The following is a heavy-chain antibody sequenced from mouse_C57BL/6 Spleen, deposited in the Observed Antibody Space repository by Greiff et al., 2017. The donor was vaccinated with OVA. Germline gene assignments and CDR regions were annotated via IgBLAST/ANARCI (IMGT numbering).Heavy chain of an antibody. V-gene: IGHV1-18*01. CDR3: AKEGLLRGEGEGY. CDR2: INPNNGGT. J-gene: IGHJ3*01. D-gene: IGHD1-1*01. CDR1: GYTFTDYN. Sequence: VQLQQSGPELVKPGASVKIPCKASGYTFTDYNMDWVKQSHGQSLEWIGDINPNNGGTIYNQKFKGKATLTVDKSSSTAYMELRSLTSEDTAVDYGAKEGLLRGEGEGYWGQGTLVTVSA.